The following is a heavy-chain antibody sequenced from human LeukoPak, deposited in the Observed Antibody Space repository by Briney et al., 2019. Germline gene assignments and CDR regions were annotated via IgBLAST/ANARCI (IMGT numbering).Heavy chain of an antibody. V-gene: IGHV4-61*01. CDR3: VSPRGFSYGYFDY. D-gene: IGHD5-18*01. CDR2: IYHSGST. J-gene: IGHJ4*02. Sequence: SETLSLTCTVSGGSVSSGSDYWSWIRQPPGKGLDWIGYIYHSGSTNYNPSLKSRVTISVHTSKNQFSLKLSSVSATDTAVYYCVSPRGFSYGYFDYWGQGTLVTVSS. CDR1: GGSVSSGSDY.